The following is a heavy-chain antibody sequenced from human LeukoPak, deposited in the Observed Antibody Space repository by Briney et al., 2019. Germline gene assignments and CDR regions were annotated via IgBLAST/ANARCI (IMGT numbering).Heavy chain of an antibody. CDR2: IKGKADGGKT. CDR3: TTDHSYYYDSSGYLWYFDY. J-gene: IGHJ4*02. V-gene: IGHV3-15*01. Sequence: GGSLRLSCAASGFTFSNAWIIRVRQAPGKGLEWVGRIKGKADGGKTDYAAPVRGRFTISRDDSKNTLYLQMNSLKTEDTAVYYCTTDHSYYYDSSGYLWYFDYWGQGTLVTVSS. CDR1: GFTFSNAW. D-gene: IGHD3-22*01.